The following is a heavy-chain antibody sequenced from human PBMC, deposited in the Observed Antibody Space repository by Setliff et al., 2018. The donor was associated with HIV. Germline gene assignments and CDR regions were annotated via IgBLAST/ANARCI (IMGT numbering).Heavy chain of an antibody. Sequence: KTGGSLRLSCAASGFTFSTYCMNWVRQAPGKGLEWVSSISYGSTWVYYSDSVKGRFTISRGDAKNSLFLQVDSLAAEDTAVYYCARSQGIGNYYMDVWGKGTTVTVSS. CDR2: ISYGSTWV. CDR1: GFTFSTYC. V-gene: IGHV3-21*01. D-gene: IGHD2-15*01. CDR3: ARSQGIGNYYMDV. J-gene: IGHJ6*03.